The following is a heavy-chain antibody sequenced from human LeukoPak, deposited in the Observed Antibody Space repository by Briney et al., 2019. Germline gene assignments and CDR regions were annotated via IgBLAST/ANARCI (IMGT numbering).Heavy chain of an antibody. D-gene: IGHD1-14*01. CDR2: IYYSGST. CDR3: AREVGNSYYYYYMDV. Sequence: PSETLSLTCTVSGGSISSGGYYWSWIRQHPGKGLEWIGYIYYSGSTYYNPSLKSRVTISVDTSKNQFSLKLSSVTAADTAVYYCAREVGNSYYYYYMDVWGRGTTVTVSS. CDR1: GGSISSGGYY. J-gene: IGHJ6*03. V-gene: IGHV4-31*03.